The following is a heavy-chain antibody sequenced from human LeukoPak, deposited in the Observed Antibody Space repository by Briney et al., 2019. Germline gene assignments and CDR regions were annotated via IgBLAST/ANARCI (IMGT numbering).Heavy chain of an antibody. V-gene: IGHV3-23*01. J-gene: IGHJ4*02. Sequence: GGSLRLSCAASGFTFSSYAMSWVRQAPGKGLEWVSAISGSGGSTYYADSVKGRFTISRDNSKNTLYLHMNSLRAEDTAVYYCAKDLSPYGGNSVTDYWGQGTLVTVSS. CDR1: GFTFSSYA. D-gene: IGHD4-23*01. CDR3: AKDLSPYGGNSVTDY. CDR2: ISGSGGST.